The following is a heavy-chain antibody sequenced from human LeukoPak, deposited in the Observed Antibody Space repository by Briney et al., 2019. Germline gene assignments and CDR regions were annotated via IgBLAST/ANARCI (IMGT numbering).Heavy chain of an antibody. CDR1: RYTFTGYY. CDR2: INPNSGDT. J-gene: IGHJ4*02. D-gene: IGHD6-13*01. Sequence: ASLKGSCKASRYTFTGYYMHWVRQTPGQRLEWMGWINPNSGDTNYAQRFHGRVTMTRDTSISTAYMELNRLRSDDTARYYCARALVAAGYFVYWGQGTLVTVSS. V-gene: IGHV1-2*02. CDR3: ARALVAAGYFVY.